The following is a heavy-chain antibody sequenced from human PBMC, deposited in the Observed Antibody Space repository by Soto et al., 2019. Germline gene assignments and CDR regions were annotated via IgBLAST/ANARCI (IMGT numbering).Heavy chain of an antibody. V-gene: IGHV1-2*02. Sequence: ASVKVSCKASGYXXXXXXXXXVRQAPGQGLEWMGWINPNSGGTNYAQKFQGRVTMTRDTSISTAYMELSRLRSDDTAVYYCAREYCSGGSCYLAGFDPWGQGTLVTV. CDR1: GYXXXXXX. J-gene: IGHJ5*02. CDR3: AREYCSGGSCYLAGFDP. D-gene: IGHD2-15*01. CDR2: INPNSGGT.